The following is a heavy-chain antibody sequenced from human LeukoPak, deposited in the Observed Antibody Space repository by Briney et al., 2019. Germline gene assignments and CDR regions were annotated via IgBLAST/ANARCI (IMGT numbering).Heavy chain of an antibody. Sequence: ASVKVSCKASGGTFSSYAISWVRQAPGQGLEWMGGIIPIFGTANYAQKFQGRVTITADESTSTAYMELSSLRSEDTAVYYCARRAVIKWVPAATTGYYYYGMDVWGQGTTVTVSS. D-gene: IGHD2-2*01. V-gene: IGHV1-69*13. CDR3: ARRAVIKWVPAATTGYYYYGMDV. CDR2: IIPIFGTA. CDR1: GGTFSSYA. J-gene: IGHJ6*02.